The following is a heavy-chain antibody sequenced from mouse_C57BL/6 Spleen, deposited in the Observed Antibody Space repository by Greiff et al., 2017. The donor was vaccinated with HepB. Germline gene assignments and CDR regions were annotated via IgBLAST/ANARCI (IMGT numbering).Heavy chain of an antibody. CDR3: ARHGKVYYDYDGGYFDY. V-gene: IGHV1-62-2*01. D-gene: IGHD2-4*01. J-gene: IGHJ2*01. CDR2: FYPGSGSI. Sequence: QVQLKQSGAELVKPGASVKLSCKASGYTFTEYTIHWVKQRSGQGLEWIGWFYPGSGSIKYNEKFKDKATLTADKSSSTVYMELSRLTSEDSAVYFCARHGKVYYDYDGGYFDYWGQGTTLTVSS. CDR1: GYTFTEYT.